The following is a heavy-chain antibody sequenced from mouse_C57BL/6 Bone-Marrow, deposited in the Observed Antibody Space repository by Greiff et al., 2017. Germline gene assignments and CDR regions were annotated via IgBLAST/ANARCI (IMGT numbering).Heavy chain of an antibody. V-gene: IGHV1-81*01. CDR2: IYPRSGNT. Sequence: QVQLQQSGAELVRPGASVKLSCKASGYTFTSYGISWVKQRPGQGLEWIGEIYPRSGNTYYNEKFKGKATLTADKSSSTAYMELRSLTSEDSAVYFCAITTVVAFSKYFDYGGRGTALTVSS. J-gene: IGHJ2*01. CDR3: AITTVVAFSKYFDY. D-gene: IGHD1-1*01. CDR1: GYTFTSYG.